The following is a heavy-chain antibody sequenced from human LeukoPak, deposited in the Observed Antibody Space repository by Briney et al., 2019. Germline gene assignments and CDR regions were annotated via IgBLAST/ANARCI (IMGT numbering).Heavy chain of an antibody. CDR2: ISSSSSYI. CDR3: ARDRGGEQLVGAFDY. V-gene: IGHV3-21*01. D-gene: IGHD6-6*01. CDR1: GFTFSSYS. Sequence: GGSLRLSCTASGFTFSSYSMNWVRQAPGKELEWVSSISSSSSYIYYADSVKGRFTISRDNAKNSLNLQMNSLRAEDTAVYYCARDRGGEQLVGAFDYWGQGTLVTVSS. J-gene: IGHJ4*02.